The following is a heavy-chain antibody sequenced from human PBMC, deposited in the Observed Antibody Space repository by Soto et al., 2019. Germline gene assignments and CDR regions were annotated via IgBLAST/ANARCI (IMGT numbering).Heavy chain of an antibody. Sequence: NPSETLSLTCAVYGGSFSGYYWSWIRQPPGKGLEWIGEINHSGSTNYNPSLKSRVTISVDTSKNQFSLKLSSVTAADTAVYYCARAEYGSGSYYQLNRKTMKLRGFWPFEYWGQGTLVTVSS. CDR3: ARAEYGSGSYYQLNRKTMKLRGFWPFEY. CDR2: INHSGST. J-gene: IGHJ4*02. D-gene: IGHD3-10*01. V-gene: IGHV4-34*01. CDR1: GGSFSGYY.